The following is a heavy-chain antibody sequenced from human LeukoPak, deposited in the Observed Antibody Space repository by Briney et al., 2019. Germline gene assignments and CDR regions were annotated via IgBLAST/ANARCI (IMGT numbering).Heavy chain of an antibody. Sequence: GGSLRLSCAASGFTFSSYWMHWVRQAPGEGLVWVSRINTDGSSSSYADSVKGRFTISRDNAKNSLYLQMNSLRAEDTAVYYCATGAVESSYYYYGMDVWGQGTTVTVSS. D-gene: IGHD6-19*01. J-gene: IGHJ6*02. CDR3: ATGAVESSYYYYGMDV. V-gene: IGHV3-74*01. CDR2: INTDGSSS. CDR1: GFTFSSYW.